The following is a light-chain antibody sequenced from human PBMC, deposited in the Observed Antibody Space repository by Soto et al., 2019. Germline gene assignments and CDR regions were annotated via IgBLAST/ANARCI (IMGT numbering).Light chain of an antibody. CDR3: QQYARSPT. CDR1: QSVDSDY. Sequence: EIVLTQSPGTLSLSPGERATLSCRASQSVDSDYLAWYQQKPGQAPRFLIYGASNRATGIPDRFSGSGSGTDFTLTISRLEPEDFAVYYCQQYARSPTFGQGTKVEIK. V-gene: IGKV3-20*01. J-gene: IGKJ1*01. CDR2: GAS.